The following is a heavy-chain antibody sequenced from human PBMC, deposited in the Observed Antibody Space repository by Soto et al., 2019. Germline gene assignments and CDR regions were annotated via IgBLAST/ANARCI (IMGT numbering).Heavy chain of an antibody. CDR3: ARLVNIVGYFDY. J-gene: IGHJ4*02. V-gene: IGHV4-59*08. D-gene: IGHD5-12*01. Sequence: SETLSLTCTVSGGSISSYYWSWIRQPPGKELEGIGYIYYSGGTNYNPSLKSRVTISVDTSKNQFSLKLSSVTAADTAVYYCARLVNIVGYFDYWGQGTLVTVSS. CDR1: GGSISSYY. CDR2: IYYSGGT.